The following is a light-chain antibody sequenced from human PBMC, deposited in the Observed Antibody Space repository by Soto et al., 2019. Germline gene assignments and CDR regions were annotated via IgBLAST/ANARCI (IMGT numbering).Light chain of an antibody. Sequence: IVLTQPAGTLSLSPGEGATLSCRASQSISSNYLAWYQQKPGQAPRLLIYGASSRATGIPDRFSGSGSGTAFTLSISSMPPEDFATYHCLQHQSYPRQFGKGTKVDIK. CDR3: LQHQSYPRQ. CDR2: GAS. CDR1: QSISSNY. J-gene: IGKJ1*01. V-gene: IGKV3-20*01.